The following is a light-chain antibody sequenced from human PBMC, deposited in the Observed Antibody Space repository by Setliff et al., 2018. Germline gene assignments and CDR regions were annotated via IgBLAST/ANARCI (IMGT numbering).Light chain of an antibody. CDR3: GSYEGSNNDV. CDR2: EVS. Sequence: QSALPQPPSASGSPGQSVTISCTGTSGDIDPYNYVSWYQQHPGKAPKLLIYEVSKRPSGVPDRFSGSKSGNTAFLTVSGLQAEDEAEYFCGSYEGSNNDVFGSGTKVTVL. CDR1: SGDIDPYNY. V-gene: IGLV2-8*01. J-gene: IGLJ1*01.